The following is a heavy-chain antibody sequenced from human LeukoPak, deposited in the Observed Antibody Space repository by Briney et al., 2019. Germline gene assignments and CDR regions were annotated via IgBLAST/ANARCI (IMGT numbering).Heavy chain of an antibody. J-gene: IGHJ4*02. CDR2: IYWDDDK. V-gene: IGHV2-5*02. D-gene: IGHD6-19*01. Sequence: SGPTLLKPTPTLTLTCTFSGLSLSTSGVGVGWIRQPPGKALEWLALIYWDDDKRYSPSLKSRLTITKDTSKNQVVLTMTNMDPVDTATYYCARTYSSGWNDYWGQGTLVTVSS. CDR1: GLSLSTSGVG. CDR3: ARTYSSGWNDY.